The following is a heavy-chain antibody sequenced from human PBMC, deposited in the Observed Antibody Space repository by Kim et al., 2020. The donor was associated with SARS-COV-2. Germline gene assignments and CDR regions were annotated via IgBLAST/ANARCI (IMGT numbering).Heavy chain of an antibody. CDR2: TYYRSKWYN. V-gene: IGHV6-1*01. D-gene: IGHD6-13*01. CDR1: GDSVSSNSAA. Sequence: SQTLSLTCAISGDSVSSNSAAWNWIRQSPSRGLEWLGRTYYRSKWYNDYAVSVKSRITINPDTSKNQFSLQLNSVTPEDTAVYYCAREGSSSWYLTLLTPEYYYYYYGMDVWGQGTTVTVSS. CDR3: AREGSSSWYLTLLTPEYYYYYYGMDV. J-gene: IGHJ6*02.